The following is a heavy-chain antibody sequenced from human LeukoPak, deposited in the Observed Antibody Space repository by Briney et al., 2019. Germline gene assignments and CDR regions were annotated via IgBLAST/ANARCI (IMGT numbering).Heavy chain of an antibody. Sequence: GGSLRLSCAASEFIVSINYMTWVRQAPGKGLEWVSSISSSSSYIYYADSVKGRFTISRDNAKNSLYLQMNSLRAEDTAVYYCARRITMVRGVNWYFDLWGRGTLVTVSS. CDR3: ARRITMVRGVNWYFDL. J-gene: IGHJ2*01. CDR1: EFIVSINY. CDR2: ISSSSSYI. D-gene: IGHD3-10*01. V-gene: IGHV3-21*03.